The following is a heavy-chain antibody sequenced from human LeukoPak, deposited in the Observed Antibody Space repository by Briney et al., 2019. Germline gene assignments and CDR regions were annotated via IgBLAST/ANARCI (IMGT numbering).Heavy chain of an antibody. CDR1: GYTFTSYG. V-gene: IGHV1-18*01. J-gene: IGHJ4*02. Sequence: GASVKVSCKASGYTFTSYGISWVRQAPGQGLEWMGWISAYNGNTNYAQKLQGRVTMTTDTSTSTAYMELRSLRSDDTAVYYCARSGSSRYCSSTSCYFNFDYWGQGTLVTVSS. CDR3: ARSGSSRYCSSTSCYFNFDY. D-gene: IGHD2-2*01. CDR2: ISAYNGNT.